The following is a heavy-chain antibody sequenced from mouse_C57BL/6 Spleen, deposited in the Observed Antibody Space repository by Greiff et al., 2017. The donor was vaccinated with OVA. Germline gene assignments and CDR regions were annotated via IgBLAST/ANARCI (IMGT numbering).Heavy chain of an antibody. V-gene: IGHV3-1*01. CDR2: ISYSGST. CDR3: ARAGYPYAMDY. D-gene: IGHD3-2*02. Sequence: EVKLVESGPGMVKPSQSLSLTCTVTGYSITSGYDWHWIRHFPGNKLEWMGYISYSGSTNYNPSLKSRISITHDTSKNHFFLKLNSVTTEDTATYYCARAGYPYAMDYWGQGTSVTVSS. CDR1: GYSITSGYD. J-gene: IGHJ4*01.